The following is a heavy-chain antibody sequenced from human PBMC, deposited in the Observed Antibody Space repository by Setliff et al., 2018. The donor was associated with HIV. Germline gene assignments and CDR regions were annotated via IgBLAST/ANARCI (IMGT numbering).Heavy chain of an antibody. V-gene: IGHV4-59*01. Sequence: SETLSLTCIVSGASISSDTWSWIRQPPGKGLQRIGFIYNSEMINYNPSLKSRVSMSLDTSKNQFSLKLTSVTAADTAVYYCARGGTSSNWFDPWGQGTLVTVSS. D-gene: IGHD1-26*01. CDR1: GASISSDT. J-gene: IGHJ5*02. CDR3: ARGGTSSNWFDP. CDR2: IYNSEMI.